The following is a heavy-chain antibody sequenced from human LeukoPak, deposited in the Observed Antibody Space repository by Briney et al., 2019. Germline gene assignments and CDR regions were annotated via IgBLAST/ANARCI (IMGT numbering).Heavy chain of an antibody. J-gene: IGHJ6*03. CDR2: TYYRSKWYN. CDR3: ARDHIAARPGYYYYYMDV. V-gene: IGHV6-1*01. D-gene: IGHD6-6*01. CDR1: GDSVSINSAA. Sequence: SQTLSLTCALSGDSVSINSAAWNWIRQSPSRGLEWLGRTYYRSKWYNDYAVSVKIRITINPDPSKNQSSLQLNSVTPEDTAVYYCARDHIAARPGYYYYYMDVWGKGTTVTVSS.